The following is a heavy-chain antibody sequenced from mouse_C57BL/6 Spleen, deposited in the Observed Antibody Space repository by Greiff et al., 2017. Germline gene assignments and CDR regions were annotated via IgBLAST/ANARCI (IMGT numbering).Heavy chain of an antibody. Sequence: VQLQQSGPELVKPGASVKISCKASGYTFTDYYLNWVKQSHGKSLEWIGDINPNNGGTSYNQKFKGKATLTVDKSSSTAYMELRSLTSEDSAVYYCDYCDNGGDWDMVVWGTGTTVTVSS. D-gene: IGHD2-13*01. CDR1: GYTFTDYY. CDR2: INPNNGGT. CDR3: DYCDNGGDWDMVV. V-gene: IGHV1-26*01. J-gene: IGHJ1*03.